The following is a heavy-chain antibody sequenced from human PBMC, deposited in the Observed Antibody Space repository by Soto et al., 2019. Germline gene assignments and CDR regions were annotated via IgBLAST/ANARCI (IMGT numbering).Heavy chain of an antibody. CDR3: ARGGAYIYGPQYD. J-gene: IGHJ4*02. V-gene: IGHV3-74*01. CDR1: GLSFSGYW. CDR2: INGDGSST. D-gene: IGHD5-18*01. Sequence: GGSLRLSCATSGLSFSGYWIHWVRQAPGKGLVWVSHINGDGSSTNYADSVKGRFTISRDYAKNTLYLQMNSLRVEDTAVYYCARGGAYIYGPQYDWGQGTLVTVSS.